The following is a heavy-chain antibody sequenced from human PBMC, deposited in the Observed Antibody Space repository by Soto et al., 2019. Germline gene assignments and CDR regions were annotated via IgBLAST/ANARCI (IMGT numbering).Heavy chain of an antibody. Sequence: GGSLRLSCAASGFTFSSHSINWVRQAPGMGLVWVSHINSDGSSTTYADSVKGRFTISRDNAKNTLYLQMNSLRAEDTAVYYCARAIGYYGIDVWGQGTTVTVSS. D-gene: IGHD3-22*01. CDR2: INSDGSST. V-gene: IGHV3-74*01. J-gene: IGHJ6*02. CDR1: GFTFSSHS. CDR3: ARAIGYYGIDV.